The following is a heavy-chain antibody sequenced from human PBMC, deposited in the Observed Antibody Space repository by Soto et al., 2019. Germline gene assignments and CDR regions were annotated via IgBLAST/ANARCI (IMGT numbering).Heavy chain of an antibody. CDR3: ARDREFTVTIIDH. Sequence: EVQLVESGGGLVKPGGSLRLSCAASGFTFNSSSMNWVRQAPGKGLEWVSSITSSGAYIYYADSVKGRFTISRDNAKNSLYLQLNSLRVEDTAVCYCARDREFTVTIIDHWGQGTLVTVSS. V-gene: IGHV3-21*01. D-gene: IGHD4-17*01. CDR2: ITSSGAYI. CDR1: GFTFNSSS. J-gene: IGHJ4*02.